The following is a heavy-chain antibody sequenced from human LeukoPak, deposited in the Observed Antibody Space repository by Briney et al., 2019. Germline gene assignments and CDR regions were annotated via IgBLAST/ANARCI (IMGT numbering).Heavy chain of an antibody. D-gene: IGHD2-15*01. CDR2: IANSGGPI. V-gene: IGHV3-23*01. CDR1: GFTFTTHA. CDR3: AKIGYCSGGSCYGPSFDY. Sequence: GGSLRLSCAASGFTFTTHAMSWVRQAPGKGLEWVSAIANSGGPIYYADSVKGRFTISRDNSKNTLYLQMNSLRAEDTAVYYCAKIGYCSGGSCYGPSFDYWGQGTLVTVSS. J-gene: IGHJ4*02.